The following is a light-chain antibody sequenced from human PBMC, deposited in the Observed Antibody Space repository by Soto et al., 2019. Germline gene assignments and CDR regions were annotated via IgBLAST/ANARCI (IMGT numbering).Light chain of an antibody. CDR2: EVS. V-gene: IGLV2-14*01. J-gene: IGLJ3*02. CDR3: TSYTTNNTWM. CDR1: SSDVGGYNY. Sequence: QSALTQPASVSGSPGQSITISCTGTSSDVGGYNYVSWYQQHPGKGPKVMIYEVSNRPSGVSKRFSGSKSGNTASLTISGLQAEDEADYYCTSYTTNNTWMFGGGTQLTVL.